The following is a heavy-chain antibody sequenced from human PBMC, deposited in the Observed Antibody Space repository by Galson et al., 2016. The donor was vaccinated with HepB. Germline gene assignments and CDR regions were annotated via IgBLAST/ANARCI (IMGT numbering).Heavy chain of an antibody. Sequence: SLRLSCAASGFTFSNRGMHWVRQAPGKGLEWVAADSMEGRRKFYADSVRGRFTISRDNSNNMLFLQMDSLRPDDTGVYYCAKRHEFCPPVGCSVDYWGQGTRVSVSS. CDR1: GFTFSNRG. CDR2: DSMEGRRK. V-gene: IGHV3-30*18. CDR3: AKRHEFCPPVGCSVDY. D-gene: IGHD3-10*02. J-gene: IGHJ4*02.